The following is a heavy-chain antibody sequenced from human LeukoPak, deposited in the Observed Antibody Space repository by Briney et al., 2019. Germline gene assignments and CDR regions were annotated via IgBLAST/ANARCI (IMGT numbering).Heavy chain of an antibody. CDR2: FDPEDGET. CDR3: ATVVCSGGSCSPGFDP. V-gene: IGHV1-24*01. CDR1: GYTLTELS. J-gene: IGHJ5*02. Sequence: ASLNVSCKASGYTLTELSLQLVRQAPGKGLEWMGGFDPEDGETIYAQKFQGRVTMTEDTSTDTAYMELSSLRSEDTAVYYCATVVCSGGSCSPGFDPWGQGTLVTVSS. D-gene: IGHD2-15*01.